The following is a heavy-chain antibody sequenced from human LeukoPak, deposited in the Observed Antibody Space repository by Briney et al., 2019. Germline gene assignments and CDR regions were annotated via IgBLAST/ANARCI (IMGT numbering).Heavy chain of an antibody. CDR2: INHSGST. V-gene: IGHV4-34*01. Sequence: SETLSLTCAVYGGSFSGYYWNWIRQPPGKGLEWIGEINHSGSTNYNPSLKSRVTISVDTSKNQFSLKLSSVTAADTAVYYCARAQEYYDFWSGYYASYFDYWGQGTLVTVSS. CDR1: GGSFSGYY. CDR3: ARAQEYYDFWSGYYASYFDY. J-gene: IGHJ4*02. D-gene: IGHD3-3*01.